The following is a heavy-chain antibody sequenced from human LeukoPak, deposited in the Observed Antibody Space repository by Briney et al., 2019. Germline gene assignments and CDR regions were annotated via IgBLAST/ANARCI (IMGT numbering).Heavy chain of an antibody. J-gene: IGHJ5*02. CDR1: GYSISSGYY. Sequence: SETLSLTCAVSGYSISSGYYWGWIRQPPGKGLEWIGSIYHSGSTYYNPSLKSRVIISVDTSKNQFSLKLSSVTAADTAVYYCARDSPLSSTKDNWFDPWGQGTLVTVSS. CDR2: IYHSGST. D-gene: IGHD2-2*01. CDR3: ARDSPLSSTKDNWFDP. V-gene: IGHV4-38-2*02.